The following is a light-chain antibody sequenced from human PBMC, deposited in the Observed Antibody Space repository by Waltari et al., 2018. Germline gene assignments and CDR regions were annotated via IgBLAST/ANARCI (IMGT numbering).Light chain of an antibody. J-gene: IGLJ7*01. CDR3: GTWDSSLSGAV. CDR2: ENT. CDR1: SSNIGNNY. Sequence: TQPPSVSAAPGQRVTISCPGRSSNIGNNYVSWYRQFPGTAPKLLIYENTERPSGIPGRFSGSKSGTSATLDITGLQAGDEADYYCGTWDSSLSGAVLGGGTHLTVL. V-gene: IGLV1-51*02.